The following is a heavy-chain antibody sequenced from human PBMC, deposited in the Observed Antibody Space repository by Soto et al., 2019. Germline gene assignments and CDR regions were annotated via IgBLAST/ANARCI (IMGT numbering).Heavy chain of an antibody. V-gene: IGHV3-30*02. CDR1: GFTFSSYG. D-gene: IGHD1-26*01. CDR3: VIYILQRGSYENWYFAL. J-gene: IGHJ2*01. Sequence: GGSLRLSCAASGFTFSSYGMHWVRQAPGEGLERLAVIGFDGNYKYHADSVKGRFTISRDNSKNTLFLQMNSLRDEDTAVYYCVIYILQRGSYENWYFALWARGTLVTVPS. CDR2: IGFDGNYK.